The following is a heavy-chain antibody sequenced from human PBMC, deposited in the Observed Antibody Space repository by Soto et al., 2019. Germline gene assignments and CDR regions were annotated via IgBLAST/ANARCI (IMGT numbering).Heavy chain of an antibody. D-gene: IGHD6-13*01. J-gene: IGHJ4*02. CDR1: GGTFSSYA. CDR2: IIPIFGTA. CDR3: ASGYSSSWYFDY. V-gene: IGHV1-69*06. Sequence: GASVKVSCKASGGTFSSYAISWVRQAPGQGLEWMGGIIPIFGTANYAQKFQGRVTITADKSTSTAYMELSSLRSEDTAVYYCASGYSSSWYFDYWGQGTRVTVS.